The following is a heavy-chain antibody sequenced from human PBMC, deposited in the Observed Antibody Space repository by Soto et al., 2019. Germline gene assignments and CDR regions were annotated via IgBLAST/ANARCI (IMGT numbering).Heavy chain of an antibody. V-gene: IGHV1-18*01. J-gene: IGHJ3*02. CDR2: ISAYNGNT. CDR1: GYTFTSYG. D-gene: IGHD3-22*01. Sequence: ASVKVSCKASGYTFTSYGISWVRQAPGQGLEWMGWISAYNGNTNYAQKLQGRVTMTTDTSTSTAYMELRSLKSDDTAVYYCARVYYDSSGADAFDIWGQGTMVTVSS. CDR3: ARVYYDSSGADAFDI.